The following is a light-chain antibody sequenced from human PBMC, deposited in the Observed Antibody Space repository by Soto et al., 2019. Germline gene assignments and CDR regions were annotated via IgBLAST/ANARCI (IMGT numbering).Light chain of an antibody. Sequence: QSVLTQPPSASGTPGQRVTISCSGSSSNIGSNTVNWYQQLPGTAPKLLIYNXXXRXXXXXXXXXXXKSGTSASLAISGLXXEDEXDXYCAAWDDSRNGLVFGTGTKVTVL. CDR3: AAWDDSRNGLV. CDR2: NXX. V-gene: IGLV1-44*01. J-gene: IGLJ1*01. CDR1: SSNIGSNT.